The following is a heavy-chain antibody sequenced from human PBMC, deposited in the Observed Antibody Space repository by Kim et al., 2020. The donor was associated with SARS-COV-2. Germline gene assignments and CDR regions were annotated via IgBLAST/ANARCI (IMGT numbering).Heavy chain of an antibody. J-gene: IGHJ4*02. CDR3: ARGLRTRPVVPAAIGY. D-gene: IGHD2-2*01. CDR2: MNPNSGNT. V-gene: IGHV1-8*01. CDR1: GYTFTSYD. Sequence: ASVKVSCKASGYTFTSYDINWVRQATGQGLEWMGWMNPNSGNTGYAQKFQGRVTMTRNTSISTAYMELSSLRSEDTAVYYCARGLRTRPVVPAAIGYWGQGTLVTVSS.